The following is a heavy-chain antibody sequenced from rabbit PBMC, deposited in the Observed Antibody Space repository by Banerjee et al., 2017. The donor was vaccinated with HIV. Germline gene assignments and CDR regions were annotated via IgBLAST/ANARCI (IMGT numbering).Heavy chain of an antibody. J-gene: IGHJ6*01. CDR3: VRGSSYYSYYYVMDL. V-gene: IGHV1S47*01. CDR2: IYSSNGDK. D-gene: IGHD8-1*01. Sequence: QEQLVESGGGLVQPEGSLTLTCKASGSDISSNAMCWVRQAPGKALELIACIYSSNGDKWYASWVNGRFTISRSTSLNTVDLKMTSLTVADTATYFCVRGSSYYSYYYVMDLWGPGTLVTVS. CDR1: GSDISSNA.